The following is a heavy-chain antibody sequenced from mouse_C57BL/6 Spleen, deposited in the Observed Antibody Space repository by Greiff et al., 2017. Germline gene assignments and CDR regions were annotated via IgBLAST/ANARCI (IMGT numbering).Heavy chain of an antibody. CDR3: ARPGLLGAMDY. D-gene: IGHD1-1*01. CDR2: ISSGSSTI. V-gene: IGHV5-17*01. Sequence: EVKLQESGGGLVKPGGSLKLSCAASGFTFSDYGMHWVRQAPEKGLEWVAYISSGSSTIYYADTVKGRFTISRDNAKNTLFLQMTSLRSEDTAMYYCARPGLLGAMDYWGQGTSVTVSS. J-gene: IGHJ4*01. CDR1: GFTFSDYG.